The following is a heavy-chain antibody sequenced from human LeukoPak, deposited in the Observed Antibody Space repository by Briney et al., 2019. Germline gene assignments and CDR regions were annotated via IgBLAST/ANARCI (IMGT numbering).Heavy chain of an antibody. J-gene: IGHJ4*02. V-gene: IGHV4-59*08. D-gene: IGHD6-13*01. CDR2: IYDSGNT. CDR3: ARTTYSSSWYVDY. Sequence: SETLFLTCNVSGGSINSYYWSWIRQPPGRGLEWLGYIYDSGNTNYNPSLKSRVSISVDTSKNQFSLKLSSVTAADTAVYYCARTTYSSSWYVDYWGQGTLVTVSS. CDR1: GGSINSYY.